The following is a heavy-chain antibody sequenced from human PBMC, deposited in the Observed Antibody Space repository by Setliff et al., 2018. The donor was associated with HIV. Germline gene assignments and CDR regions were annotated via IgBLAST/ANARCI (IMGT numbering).Heavy chain of an antibody. CDR2: ISAYNGDT. D-gene: IGHD5-18*01. Sequence: ASVKVSCKASGYTFNSYGISWVRQAPGQGFEWMGWISAYNGDTNYVQKLQGRVTMTTDTSTRTAYMELRSLKSDDTAVYYCARTLPQYTNLFDYWGQGTLVTVSS. CDR1: GYTFNSYG. V-gene: IGHV1-18*01. CDR3: ARTLPQYTNLFDY. J-gene: IGHJ4*02.